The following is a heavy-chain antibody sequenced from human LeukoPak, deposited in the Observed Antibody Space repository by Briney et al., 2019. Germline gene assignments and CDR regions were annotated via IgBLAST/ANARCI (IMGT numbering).Heavy chain of an antibody. CDR2: INPNTGGT. CDR3: ARASSGSDYRGYYYYMDV. J-gene: IGHJ6*03. Sequence: ASVKVSCKASGYTFTSYDINWVRQATGQGLEWMGRINPNTGGTNYAQKFQGRVTMTRDTSISTAYMELSSLRSDDTAVYYCARASSGSDYRGYYYYMDVWGKGTTVTISS. D-gene: IGHD5-12*01. CDR1: GYTFTSYD. V-gene: IGHV1-2*06.